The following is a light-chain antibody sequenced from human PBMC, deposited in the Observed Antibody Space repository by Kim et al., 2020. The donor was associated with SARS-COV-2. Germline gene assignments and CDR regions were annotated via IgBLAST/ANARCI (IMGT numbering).Light chain of an antibody. V-gene: IGLV3-1*01. CDR2: QDT. J-gene: IGLJ2*01. Sequence: SSELTQPPSVSVSPGQTASIPCSGDKLANKYVCWYQQRPGQSPVLVMYQDTKRPSGIPERFSGSNSGNTATLTISGTQALDEADYYCQAWDSAYVVFGGG. CDR1: KLANKY. CDR3: QAWDSAYVV.